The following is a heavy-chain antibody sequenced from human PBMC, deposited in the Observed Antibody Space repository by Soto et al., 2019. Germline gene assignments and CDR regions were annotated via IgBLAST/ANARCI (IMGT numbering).Heavy chain of an antibody. CDR1: GFTFSNYW. Sequence: EVQLVESGGGLVQPGGSLRVSCAASGFTFSNYWMSWVRQAPGKGLEWVANIKQDGSEKYYVDSVEGRFTISRDNAKKSLFLQMNSLRAGDTAVYYCARVQWMDDYWGQGTLVTVS. CDR2: IKQDGSEK. D-gene: IGHD6-19*01. V-gene: IGHV3-7*03. CDR3: ARVQWMDDY. J-gene: IGHJ4*02.